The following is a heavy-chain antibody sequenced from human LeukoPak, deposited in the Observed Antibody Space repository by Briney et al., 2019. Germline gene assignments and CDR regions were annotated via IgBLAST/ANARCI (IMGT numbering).Heavy chain of an antibody. D-gene: IGHD3-9*01. J-gene: IGHJ4*02. V-gene: IGHV5-51*01. CDR3: ARSPGPADYDILTGYGD. Sequence: GESLKISCQGSGYDFPNYWIGWVRQMSGKGLEWMGIIFPGDSDTRYNPSFQGQVTISADTSISTAYLQWASLTASDSAMYYCARSPGPADYDILTGYGDWGQGTLVAVSS. CDR2: IFPGDSDT. CDR1: GYDFPNYW.